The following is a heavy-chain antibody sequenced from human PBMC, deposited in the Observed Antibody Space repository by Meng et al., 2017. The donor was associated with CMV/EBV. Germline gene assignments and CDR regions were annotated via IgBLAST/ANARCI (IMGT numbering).Heavy chain of an antibody. V-gene: IGHV3-7*01. CDR2: VKEDGTGQ. CDR3: VRYANSHYGLDV. CDR1: GFSFTTFW. D-gene: IGHD4-23*01. J-gene: IGHJ6*02. Sequence: GASLKISCAASGFSFTTFWMTWVRQAPGKGLEWVANVKEDGTGQWYVDSVKGRFTVSKDNAKQSVYLQMDSLRAEDTAVYYCVRYANSHYGLDVWGQGTTVTVSS.